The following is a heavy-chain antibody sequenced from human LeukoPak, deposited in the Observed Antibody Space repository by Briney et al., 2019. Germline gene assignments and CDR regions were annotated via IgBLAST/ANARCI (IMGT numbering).Heavy chain of an antibody. Sequence: GGSLRLSCEASGFTFSSFAMTWVRQAPGKGLEWVSSITGSHGRTYNTDSVKGRFTISRDNSQNTLYLQMNSLRAEDTAVYYCAKGNGGNSGEYFYYGMDVWGQGTTVTVSS. V-gene: IGHV3-23*01. CDR1: GFTFSSFA. CDR3: AKGNGGNSGEYFYYGMDV. J-gene: IGHJ6*02. CDR2: ITGSHGRT. D-gene: IGHD4-23*01.